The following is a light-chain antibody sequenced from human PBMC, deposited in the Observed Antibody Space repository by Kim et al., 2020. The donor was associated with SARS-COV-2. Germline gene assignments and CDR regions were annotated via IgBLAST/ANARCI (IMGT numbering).Light chain of an antibody. CDR1: QSVNTN. CDR3: QQYNHWLTFT. V-gene: IGKV3-15*01. Sequence: VSPGERATLSGRASQSVNTNLAWYQQRPGQAPRLLIYGASNRATGVPARFSGSGSGTEFTLTISRLQSEDFAVYYCQQYNHWLTFTFGQGTKLEI. CDR2: GAS. J-gene: IGKJ2*01.